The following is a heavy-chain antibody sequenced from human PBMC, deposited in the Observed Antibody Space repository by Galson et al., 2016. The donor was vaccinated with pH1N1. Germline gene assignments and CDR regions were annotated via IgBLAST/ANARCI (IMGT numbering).Heavy chain of an antibody. CDR3: ASAPMGSTLYVCDY. Sequence: SVKVSCKASGYTFTEYYIHWVRQAPGQGLEWMGRINSNTGRTDYAQSFQGRFTMTRDKSISAAYMDLNRLRSDDTAVYYCASAPMGSTLYVCDYWGQGTLGTVSS. CDR1: GYTFTEYY. V-gene: IGHV1-2*06. J-gene: IGHJ4*02. D-gene: IGHD3-16*01. CDR2: INSNTGRT.